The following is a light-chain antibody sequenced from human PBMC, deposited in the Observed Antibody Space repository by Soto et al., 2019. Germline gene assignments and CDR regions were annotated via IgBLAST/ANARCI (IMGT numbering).Light chain of an antibody. CDR1: QSVTNN. V-gene: IGKV3-15*01. J-gene: IGKJ1*01. Sequence: EIVMTQSSATLSVSPGERVTLSCRASQSVTNNLAWYQQKPGQAPRLLFYGSSTKATDIPARFSGSGSGTEFTLTISSLQSEDFAVYYCQQYDNWPRTFGQGTKVDIK. CDR3: QQYDNWPRT. CDR2: GSS.